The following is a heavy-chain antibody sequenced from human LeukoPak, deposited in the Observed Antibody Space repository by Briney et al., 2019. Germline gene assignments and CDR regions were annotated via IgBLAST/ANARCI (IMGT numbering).Heavy chain of an antibody. CDR3: AKAAISGVVISFDY. J-gene: IGHJ4*02. CDR1: GFTFANYA. D-gene: IGHD3-3*01. V-gene: IGHV3-23*01. CDR2: ISASGGNT. Sequence: PWGSLRLSCAASGFTFANYAMNWVRQAPGKGLEWVSTISASGGNTYYADSVKGRFTFSRDNSENTLYLQMNSLRAEDTAVYYCAKAAISGVVISFDYWGQGTLLTVSS.